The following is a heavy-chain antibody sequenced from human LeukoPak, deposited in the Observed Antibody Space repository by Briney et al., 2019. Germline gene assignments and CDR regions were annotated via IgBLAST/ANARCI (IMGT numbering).Heavy chain of an antibody. CDR2: IYTSGST. CDR1: GGPISSYY. J-gene: IGHJ6*03. Sequence: SETLSLTCTVSGGPISSYYWSWIRQPAGKGLEWIGRIYTSGSTNYNPSLKSRVTISVDKSKNQLSLKLSSVTAADTGVYYCARDNSSSWPSNDYYYYYMDVWGKGTTVTVSS. D-gene: IGHD6-13*01. V-gene: IGHV4-4*07. CDR3: ARDNSSSWPSNDYYYYYMDV.